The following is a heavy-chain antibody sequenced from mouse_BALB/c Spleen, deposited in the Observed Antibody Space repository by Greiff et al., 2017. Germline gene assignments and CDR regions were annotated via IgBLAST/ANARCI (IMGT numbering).Heavy chain of an antibody. Sequence: EVMLVESGGGLVQPGGSLKLSCAASGFTFSSYTMSWVRQTPEKRLEWVAYISNGGGSTYYPDTVKGRFTISRDNAKNTLYLQMSSLKSEDTAVYYWARPFTKVVAWYFDVWGAGTTVTVSS. V-gene: IGHV5-12-2*01. CDR3: ARPFTKVVAWYFDV. CDR2: ISNGGGST. CDR1: GFTFSSYT. D-gene: IGHD1-1*01. J-gene: IGHJ1*01.